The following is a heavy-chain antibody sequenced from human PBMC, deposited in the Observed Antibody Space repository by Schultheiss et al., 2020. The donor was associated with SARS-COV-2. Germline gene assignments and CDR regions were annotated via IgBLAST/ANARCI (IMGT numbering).Heavy chain of an antibody. CDR1: GGSFSGYY. D-gene: IGHD2/OR15-2a*01. V-gene: IGHV4-34*01. CDR3: ARRSTTSVGMDV. J-gene: IGHJ6*02. CDR2: INHSGST. Sequence: SETLSLTCAVYGGSFSGYYWSWIRQPPGKGLEWIGEINHSGSTNYNPSLKSRVTISVDTSKNQFSLKLSSVTAADTAVYYCARRSTTSVGMDVWGQGTTVTVSS.